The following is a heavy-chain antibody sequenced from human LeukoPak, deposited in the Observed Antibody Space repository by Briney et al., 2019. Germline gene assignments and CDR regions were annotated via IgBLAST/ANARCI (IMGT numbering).Heavy chain of an antibody. J-gene: IGHJ4*02. Sequence: GGSLRLSCAASGFTFSAYGIDWVRQAPGKGLVWVSRINVDGTITTYADSVKGRFTISRDNAKNTVSLQVDSLTAEDTAVYYCTRENWGSLDKWGQGTLVTVSS. CDR1: GFTFSAYG. CDR2: INVDGTIT. CDR3: TRENWGSLDK. V-gene: IGHV3-74*01. D-gene: IGHD7-27*01.